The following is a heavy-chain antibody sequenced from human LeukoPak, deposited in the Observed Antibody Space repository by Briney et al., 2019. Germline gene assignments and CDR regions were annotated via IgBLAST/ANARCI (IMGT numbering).Heavy chain of an antibody. Sequence: SETLSLTCAVYGGSFSGYYWSWIRQPPGKGLEWIGEINHSGSTNYNPSLKSRVTISVDTSKNQFSLKLSSVTAADTAVYYCARGGKHIVVVTATYFDYWGQGTLVTVSS. D-gene: IGHD2-21*02. CDR3: ARGGKHIVVVTATYFDY. V-gene: IGHV4-34*01. CDR2: INHSGST. CDR1: GGSFSGYY. J-gene: IGHJ4*02.